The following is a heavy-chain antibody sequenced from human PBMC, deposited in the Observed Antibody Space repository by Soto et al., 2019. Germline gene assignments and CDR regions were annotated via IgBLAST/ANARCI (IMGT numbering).Heavy chain of an antibody. J-gene: IGHJ5*02. V-gene: IGHV3-15*01. CDR1: GFPFSNAW. D-gene: IGHD1-1*01. Sequence: GGSLRLSCAASGFPFSNAWMSWVRQAPGKGLEWVARIKSKIDGGTMDHAAPLKGRFTISRDNSKNTLYLQMNSLRAEDTAVYYCAKDPEDMNWNDVGWFDPWGQGTLVTVSS. CDR3: AKDPEDMNWNDVGWFDP. CDR2: IKSKIDGGTM.